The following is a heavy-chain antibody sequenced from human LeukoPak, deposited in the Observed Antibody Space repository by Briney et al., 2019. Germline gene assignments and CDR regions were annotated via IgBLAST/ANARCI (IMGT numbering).Heavy chain of an antibody. D-gene: IGHD3-3*01. V-gene: IGHV1-18*01. CDR2: IRAYNGNT. J-gene: IGHJ6*02. CDR1: GYTFTSYG. Sequence: ASVKVSCKASGYTFTSYGISWVRQAPGQGLEWMGWIRAYNGNTNYAQKLQGRVTMTTDTSTSTAYMELRSLRSDDTAVYYCARDYDFWSGYRPDYYYYYGMDVWGQGTTVTVSS. CDR3: ARDYDFWSGYRPDYYYYYGMDV.